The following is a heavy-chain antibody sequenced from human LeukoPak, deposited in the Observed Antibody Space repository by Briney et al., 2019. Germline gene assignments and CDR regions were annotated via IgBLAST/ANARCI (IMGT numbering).Heavy chain of an antibody. D-gene: IGHD3-22*01. CDR3: ASYYESSGYYV. Sequence: GGSLRLSCAASGFTFSSYSMNWVRQAPGKGLEWVSYISSSTSSIIYYADSVEGRFTISRDNAKNSLYLQMNSLRAEDTAVYYCASYYESSGYYVWGQGTLVTVSS. V-gene: IGHV3-48*01. CDR2: ISSSTSSII. CDR1: GFTFSSYS. J-gene: IGHJ4*02.